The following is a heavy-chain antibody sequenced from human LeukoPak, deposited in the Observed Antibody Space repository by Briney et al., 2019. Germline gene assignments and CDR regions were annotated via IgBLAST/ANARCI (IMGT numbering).Heavy chain of an antibody. J-gene: IGHJ4*02. V-gene: IGHV3-21*01. CDR3: ARDLWELYFDY. CDR1: GFIFSSYS. CDR2: ISSSSSYI. Sequence: GGSLRLSCAASGFIFSSYSMNWVRQAPGKGLEWVSSISSSSSYIYYADSVKGRFTISRDNAKNSLYLQMNSLRAEDTAVYYCARDLWELYFDYWGQGTLVTVSS. D-gene: IGHD1-7*01.